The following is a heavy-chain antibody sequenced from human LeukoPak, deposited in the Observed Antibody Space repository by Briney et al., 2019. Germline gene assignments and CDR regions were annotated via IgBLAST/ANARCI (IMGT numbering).Heavy chain of an antibody. D-gene: IGHD3-16*01. J-gene: IGHJ6*02. V-gene: IGHV3-7*03. CDR1: GFTFSSYW. Sequence: QPGGSLILSCAASGFTFSSYWMNWARPAPGEGLEWVASINHNGNVNYYVDSVKGRFTISRDNAKNSLYLQMSNLRAEDTAVYFCPRGGGLDVWSHGATVTVSS. CDR3: PRGGGLDV. CDR2: INHNGNVN.